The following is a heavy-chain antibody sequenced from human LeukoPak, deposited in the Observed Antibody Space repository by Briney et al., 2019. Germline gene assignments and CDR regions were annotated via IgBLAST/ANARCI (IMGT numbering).Heavy chain of an antibody. CDR1: GDSISHSY. J-gene: IGHJ3*02. Sequence: SETLSLTCTVSGDSISHSYWSWIRQPPGKGLEWIGYIYYSGSTDYNPSLKSRVTILVDTSKNQFSLKLSSVTAADTAMYYCARAPYNWNDYAFDIWGQGTMVTVSS. V-gene: IGHV4-59*08. CDR3: ARAPYNWNDYAFDI. CDR2: IYYSGST. D-gene: IGHD1-20*01.